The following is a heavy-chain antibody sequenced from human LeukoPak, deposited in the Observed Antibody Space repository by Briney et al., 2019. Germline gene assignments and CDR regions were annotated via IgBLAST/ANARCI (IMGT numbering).Heavy chain of an antibody. J-gene: IGHJ4*02. CDR2: ISGSGGST. Sequence: PGGSLRLSCAASGFTFSDYAMTWVRQAPGKGLEWVSAISGSGGSTYYADSVKGRFTISRDNAKNSLYLQMNSLRAEDTAVYYCARVPGDYWGQGTLVTVSS. CDR3: ARVPGDY. V-gene: IGHV3-23*01. CDR1: GFTFSDYA.